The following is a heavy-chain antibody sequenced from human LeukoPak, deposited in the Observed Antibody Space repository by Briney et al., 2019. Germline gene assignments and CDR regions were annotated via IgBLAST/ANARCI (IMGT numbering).Heavy chain of an antibody. D-gene: IGHD3-22*01. Sequence: GGSLRLSCAASEFTLSSYSMNWVRQAPGKGLEWVSSISGSGSYIYYADSVKGRFTISRDNAKNSLYLQMNSLRAADTAVYYCARLAYYYDTSGYYGAFDIWGQGTMVTVSS. CDR3: ARLAYYYDTSGYYGAFDI. V-gene: IGHV3-21*01. CDR2: ISGSGSYI. J-gene: IGHJ3*02. CDR1: EFTLSSYS.